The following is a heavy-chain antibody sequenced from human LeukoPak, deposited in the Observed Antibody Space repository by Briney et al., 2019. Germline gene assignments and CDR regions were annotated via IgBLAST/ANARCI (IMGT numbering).Heavy chain of an antibody. J-gene: IGHJ6*02. CDR2: ISSGGST. V-gene: IGHV3-66*01. CDR3: ARASPADYYGMDV. D-gene: IGHD6-6*01. CDR1: GLTFSTYG. Sequence: PGGSLRLSCAASGLTFSTYGMHWVRQAPGKGLEWVSVISSGGSTYYADSVRGRFTISRDNSKNTLYLQMNSLRAEDTAVYYCARASPADYYGMDVWGQGTTVTVSS.